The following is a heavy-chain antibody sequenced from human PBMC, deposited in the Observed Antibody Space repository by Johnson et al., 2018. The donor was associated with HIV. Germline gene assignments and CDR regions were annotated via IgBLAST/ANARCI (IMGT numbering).Heavy chain of an antibody. V-gene: IGHV3-30*04. CDR3: ARTVGAKEQGAVDI. CDR2: ISYDGSNK. CDR1: GFTFSSYA. D-gene: IGHD1-26*01. Sequence: QVQLVESGGGLVQPGGSLRLSCAASGFTFSSYAMHWVRQAPGKGLEWVAVISYDGSNKYYADSVKGRFTISRDNSKNTLYLQMNSLRAEDTAVYYCARTVGAKEQGAVDIWGQGTMVTVSS. J-gene: IGHJ3*02.